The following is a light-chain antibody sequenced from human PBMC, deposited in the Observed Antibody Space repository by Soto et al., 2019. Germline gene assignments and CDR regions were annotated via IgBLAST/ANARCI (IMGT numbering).Light chain of an antibody. CDR2: RDT. V-gene: IGLV3-9*01. CDR3: QVWDSSTVV. Sequence: SYELTQPLSVSVARGQTARIACGGNNIGSKNVHWYRQKPGQAPVLVIYRDTNRPSGIPERFSGSNSGNTATLSISRAQAGDEADYYCQVWDSSTVVFGGGTKVTVL. J-gene: IGLJ2*01. CDR1: NIGSKN.